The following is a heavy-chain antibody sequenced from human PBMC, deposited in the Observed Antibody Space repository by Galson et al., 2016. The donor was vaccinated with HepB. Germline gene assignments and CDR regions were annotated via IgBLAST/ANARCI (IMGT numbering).Heavy chain of an antibody. CDR3: ARDLRHYDSGGYDDTFDI. CDR1: GYTFTNYG. Sequence: SVKVSCKASGYTFTNYGLSWVRQAPGQGLEWMGWISAYNGHTNYAQSPQGRVTLTTDTSTSLSYMELRSLRSDDTAVYYCARDLRHYDSGGYDDTFDIWGQGTMVTVSS. CDR2: ISAYNGHT. V-gene: IGHV1-18*01. J-gene: IGHJ3*02. D-gene: IGHD3-22*01.